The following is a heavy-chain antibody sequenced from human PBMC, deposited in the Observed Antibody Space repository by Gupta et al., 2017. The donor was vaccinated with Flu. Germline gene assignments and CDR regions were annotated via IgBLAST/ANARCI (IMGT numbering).Heavy chain of an antibody. CDR1: AY. Sequence: AYTNCVRQAPVKGMEWVGRLKSHADGGTTDYGPPVKGRFTISREDANKTVFLKMRRLQAEDTAMYFWTTGASGGMTFDICDQGTMVPVS. CDR2: LKSHADGGTT. J-gene: IGHJ3*02. CDR3: TTGASGGMTFDI. D-gene: IGHD3-16*01. V-gene: IGHV3-15*01.